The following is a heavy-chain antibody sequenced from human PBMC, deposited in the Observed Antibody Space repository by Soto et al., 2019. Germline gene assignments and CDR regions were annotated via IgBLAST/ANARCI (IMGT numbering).Heavy chain of an antibody. CDR3: ARDLDPRDRSCYAFDL. J-gene: IGHJ3*01. CDR1: GGPFSNYA. V-gene: IGHV1-69*01. CDR2: IIPIFVTA. D-gene: IGHD3-22*01. Sequence: QVQLVQSGAEVKKPGSSVRVSCKSSGGPFSNYAISWVRQAPGQGLEWMGGIIPIFVTADYPQKFQDRVTITEDESTATADLELRSLRPEDTAVYYCARDLDPRDRSCYAFDLWGQGTMVTVSS.